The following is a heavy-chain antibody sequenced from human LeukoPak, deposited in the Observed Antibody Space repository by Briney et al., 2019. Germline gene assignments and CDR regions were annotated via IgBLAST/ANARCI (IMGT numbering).Heavy chain of an antibody. CDR1: GGSFSGYY. V-gene: IGHV4-34*01. Sequence: SETLSLTCAVYGGSFSGYYWSWIRQPPGKGLEWIGEINHSGSTNYNPSLKSRVTISVDTSKNQFSLKLSSVTAADTAVYYCARTPLRRAYNILTGYSRAPPGIWGQGTMVTVSS. CDR2: INHSGST. CDR3: ARTPLRRAYNILTGYSRAPPGI. J-gene: IGHJ3*02. D-gene: IGHD3-9*01.